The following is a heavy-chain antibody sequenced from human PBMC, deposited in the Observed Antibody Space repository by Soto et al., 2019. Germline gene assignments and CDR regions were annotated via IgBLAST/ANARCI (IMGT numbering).Heavy chain of an antibody. V-gene: IGHV4-4*07. CDR2: IYTSGST. Sequence: SETLSLTCTVSGGSISSYYWSWIRQPAGKGLEWIGRIYTSGSTNYNPSLKSRVTMSVDTSKNQFSLKLSSVTAADTAVYYCARDQYSSSWGSYYYYGMDVWGQGTAVTVSS. J-gene: IGHJ6*02. CDR3: ARDQYSSSWGSYYYYGMDV. D-gene: IGHD6-13*01. CDR1: GGSISSYY.